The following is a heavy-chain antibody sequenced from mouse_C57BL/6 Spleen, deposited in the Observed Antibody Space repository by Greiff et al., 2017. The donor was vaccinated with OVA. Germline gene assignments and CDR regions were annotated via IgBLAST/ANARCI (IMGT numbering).Heavy chain of an antibody. CDR1: GFNIKDDY. J-gene: IGHJ4*01. D-gene: IGHD2-5*01. CDR2: IDPENGDT. Sequence: LVESGAELVRPGASVKLSCTASGFNIKDDYMHWVKQRPEQGLEWIGWIDPENGDTEYASKFQGKATITADTSSNTAYLQLSSLTSEDTAVYYCTRPYYSNYGAMDYWGQGTSVTVSS. CDR3: TRPYYSNYGAMDY. V-gene: IGHV14-4*01.